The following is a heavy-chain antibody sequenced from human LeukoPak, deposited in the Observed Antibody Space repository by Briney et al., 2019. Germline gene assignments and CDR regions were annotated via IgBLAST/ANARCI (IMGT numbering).Heavy chain of an antibody. V-gene: IGHV4-39*07. CDR2: INHSGST. J-gene: IGHJ5*02. CDR1: GGSISSSSYY. CDR3: ARGKGLWLLGGWFDP. D-gene: IGHD5-18*01. Sequence: KPSETLSLTCTVSGGSISSSSYYWSWIRQPPGKGLEWIGEINHSGSTNYNPSLKSRVTISVDTSKNQFSLKLSSVTAADTAVYYCARGKGLWLLGGWFDPWGQGTLVTVSS.